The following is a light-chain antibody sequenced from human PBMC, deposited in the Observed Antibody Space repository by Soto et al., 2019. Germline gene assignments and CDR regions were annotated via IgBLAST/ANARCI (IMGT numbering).Light chain of an antibody. J-gene: IGKJ1*01. CDR2: KAS. CDR3: QQYNSYSGT. V-gene: IGKV1-5*03. Sequence: DIQMTQSPSTLSGSVGDRVTITCRASQTISSWLAWYQQKPGKAPKLLIYKASTLKSGVPSRFSGSGSGTEFTLTISSLQPDDFVTYYCQQYNSYSGTFGQGTKVDIK. CDR1: QTISSW.